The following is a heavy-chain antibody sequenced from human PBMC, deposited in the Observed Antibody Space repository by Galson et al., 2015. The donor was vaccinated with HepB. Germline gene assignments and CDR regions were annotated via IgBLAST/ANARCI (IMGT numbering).Heavy chain of an antibody. Sequence: SLRLSCAASGFTFSSYAMSWVRQAPGKGLEWVSAISGSGGSTYYADSVKGRFTISRDNSKNTLYLQMNSLRAEDTAVYYCAKEISRSGRGADYGGFDPWGQGTLVTVSS. D-gene: IGHD4-17*01. CDR1: GFTFSSYA. V-gene: IGHV3-23*01. CDR3: AKEISRSGRGADYGGFDP. J-gene: IGHJ5*02. CDR2: ISGSGGST.